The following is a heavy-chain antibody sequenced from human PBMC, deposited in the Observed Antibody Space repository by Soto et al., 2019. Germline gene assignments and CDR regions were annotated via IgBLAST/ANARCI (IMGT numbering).Heavy chain of an antibody. CDR3: AREWDYYDSSGSTKHWFDP. CDR1: GGSVSSGSYY. J-gene: IGHJ5*02. D-gene: IGHD3-22*01. V-gene: IGHV4-61*01. Sequence: PSETLSLTCTVSGGSVSSGSYYWSWIRQPPGKGLEWIGYIYYSGSTNYNPSLKSRVTISVDTSKNQFSLKLSSVTAADTAVYYCAREWDYYDSSGSTKHWFDPWGQGTLVTVSS. CDR2: IYYSGST.